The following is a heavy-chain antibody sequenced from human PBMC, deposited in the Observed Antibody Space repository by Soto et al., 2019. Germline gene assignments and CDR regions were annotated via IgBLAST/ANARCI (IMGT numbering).Heavy chain of an antibody. V-gene: IGHV4-59*01. Sequence: SETLSLTCSISDDSISSYYWNWIRQPPGKGLEWIGYIYYSGSPSYNPSLKSRVTISLDMSNNQLSLRLSSVTAADTAVYYCARERIPNAFDIWGQGTMVTVS. J-gene: IGHJ3*02. CDR3: ARERIPNAFDI. D-gene: IGHD2-2*02. CDR1: DDSISSYY. CDR2: IYYSGSP.